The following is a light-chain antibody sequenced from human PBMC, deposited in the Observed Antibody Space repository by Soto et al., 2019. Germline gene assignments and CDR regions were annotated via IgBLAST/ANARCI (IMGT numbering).Light chain of an antibody. CDR2: DAS. Sequence: TQMTQSPSTLSASVGDRVTITCRASQSISRWLAWYQQKPGKAPNLLIYDASNLAAGVPSGFSGSGSGTHFTFTITSLQPEDIGTYYCQNCFTVPYTFGQGTKVDIK. CDR3: QNCFTVPYT. CDR1: QSISRW. V-gene: IGKV1-5*01. J-gene: IGKJ2*01.